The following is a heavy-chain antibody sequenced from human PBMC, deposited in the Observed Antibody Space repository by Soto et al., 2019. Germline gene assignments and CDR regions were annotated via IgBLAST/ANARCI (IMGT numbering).Heavy chain of an antibody. CDR1: GFTVSSNY. CDR3: ARGWRSSHYYYYMDV. V-gene: IGHV3-66*01. CDR2: IYSGGST. D-gene: IGHD6-6*01. J-gene: IGHJ6*03. Sequence: SGGSLRLSCAASGFTVSSNYMSWVRQAPGKGLEWVSVIYSGGSTYYADSVKGRFTISRDNSKNTLYLQMNSLRAEDTAVYYCARGWRSSHYYYYMDVWGKGTTVTVSS.